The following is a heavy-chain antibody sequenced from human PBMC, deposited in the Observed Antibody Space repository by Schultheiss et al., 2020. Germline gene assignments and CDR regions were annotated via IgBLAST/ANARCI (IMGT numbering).Heavy chain of an antibody. CDR3: ARVLLWFGEPPDY. J-gene: IGHJ4*02. D-gene: IGHD3-10*01. CDR1: GYSISSGYY. Sequence: SETLSITCTVSGYSISSGYYWGWIRQPPGKGLEWIGSIYHSGSTYYNPSLKSRVTISVDTSKNQFSLKLSSVTAADTAVYYCARVLLWFGEPPDYWGQGTRVTVSS. V-gene: IGHV4-38-2*02. CDR2: IYHSGST.